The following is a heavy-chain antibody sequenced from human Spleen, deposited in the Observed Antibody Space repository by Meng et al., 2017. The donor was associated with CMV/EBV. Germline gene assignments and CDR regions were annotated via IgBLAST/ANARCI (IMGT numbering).Heavy chain of an antibody. V-gene: IGHV6-1*01. D-gene: IGHD3-3*01. CDR1: GDSVSRDSAA. J-gene: IGHJ4*02. Sequence: SQTLSLTCVISGDSVSRDSAAWNWIRQSPSRGLEWLGRTYYRSKWLYGYAVFMKDRITVNPDTAKSQVSLHLSSVTPEDTAVYYCARARYDFWSGYYHFDYWGQGTLVTVSS. CDR3: ARARYDFWSGYYHFDY. CDR2: TYYRSKWLY.